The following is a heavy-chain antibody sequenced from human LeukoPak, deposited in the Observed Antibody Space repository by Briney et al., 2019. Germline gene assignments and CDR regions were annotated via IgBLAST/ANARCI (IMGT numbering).Heavy chain of an antibody. CDR1: GGSFSGYY. CDR2: INHSGST. J-gene: IGHJ6*02. V-gene: IGHV4-34*01. D-gene: IGHD1-26*01. CDR3: ARGFSGSWARYYGMDV. Sequence: SETLSLTCAVYGGSFSGYYWSWIRQPPGKGLEWIGEINHSGSTNYNPSLKSRVTISVDTSKNQFSLKLSSVTAADTAVYYCARGFSGSWARYYGMDVWGQGTTVTVSS.